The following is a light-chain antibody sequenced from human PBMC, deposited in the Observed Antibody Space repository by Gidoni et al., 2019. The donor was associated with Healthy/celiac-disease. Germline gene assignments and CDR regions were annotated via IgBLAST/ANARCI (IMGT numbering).Light chain of an antibody. CDR2: AAS. V-gene: IGKV1-27*01. J-gene: IGKJ4*01. CDR3: QKYNSDPCT. Sequence: DIKMNQSPSSLSASVGDRVTITCRASQGISNYLACYQQKPGKVPKLLIYAASTLQSGVPSRFSGSGSGTDFTLTISSLQPEDFATYYCQKYNSDPCTFXGXTKVEIK. CDR1: QGISNY.